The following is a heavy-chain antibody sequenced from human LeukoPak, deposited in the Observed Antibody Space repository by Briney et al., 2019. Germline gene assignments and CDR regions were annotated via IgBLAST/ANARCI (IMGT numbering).Heavy chain of an antibody. CDR1: GGSFSGYY. CDR3: ARGTLKSPTRPRDY. Sequence: SETLSLTCAVYGGSFSGYYWSWIRQPPGKGLEWIGEINHSGSTNYNPSPKSRVTISVDTSKNQFSLKLTPVTAADTAVYYCARGTLKSPTRPRDYWGQGNLDTVSS. V-gene: IGHV4-34*01. J-gene: IGHJ4*02. CDR2: INHSGST.